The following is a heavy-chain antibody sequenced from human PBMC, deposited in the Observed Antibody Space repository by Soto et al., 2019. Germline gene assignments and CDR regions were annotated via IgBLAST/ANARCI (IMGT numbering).Heavy chain of an antibody. CDR3: AKLSYTFGVVIVGAFDY. CDR2: ISGSGDNR. CDR1: GFAFSTYA. Sequence: GGSLRLSCAASGFAFSTYALSWVRQAPGKGLEWVSGISGSGDNRYYADSVKGRFTISRDNSKNTVYLQMNSLKVEDTATYHCAKLSYTFGVVIVGAFDYWGQGALVTVSS. D-gene: IGHD3-3*01. V-gene: IGHV3-23*01. J-gene: IGHJ4*02.